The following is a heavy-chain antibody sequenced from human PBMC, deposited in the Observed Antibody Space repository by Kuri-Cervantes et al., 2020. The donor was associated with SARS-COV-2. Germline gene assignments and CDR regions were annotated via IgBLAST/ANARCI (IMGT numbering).Heavy chain of an antibody. CDR2: IYHSGST. D-gene: IGHD4-23*01. CDR1: GYSISSGYY. CDR3: ARLGGFLDV. J-gene: IGHJ6*04. V-gene: IGHV4-38-2*01. Sequence: SETLSLTCAVSGYSISSGYYWGWVRQPPGKGLEWIGSIYHSGSTYYNPSLMSRVTILVDTSKNQFSLKLSSVTAADTAVYYCARLGGFLDVWGKGTTVTVSS.